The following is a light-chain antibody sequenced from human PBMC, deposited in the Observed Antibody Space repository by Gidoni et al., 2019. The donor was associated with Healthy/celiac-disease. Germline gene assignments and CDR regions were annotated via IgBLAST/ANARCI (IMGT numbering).Light chain of an antibody. CDR1: SSDVGGYNY. Sequence: SALTQPASVSGSPGQSITSSCTGTSSDVGGYNYVSWYQQHPGKAPKLMIYDVSNRPSGVSNRFSGSKSGNTASLTISGLQAEDEADYYCSSYTSSSTLPFGTGTKVTVL. CDR2: DVS. CDR3: SSYTSSSTLP. V-gene: IGLV2-14*01. J-gene: IGLJ1*01.